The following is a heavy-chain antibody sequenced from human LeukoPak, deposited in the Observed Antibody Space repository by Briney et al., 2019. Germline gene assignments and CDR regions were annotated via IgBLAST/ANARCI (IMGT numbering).Heavy chain of an antibody. CDR1: GFTFSSYA. V-gene: IGHV3-30-3*02. Sequence: GGSLRLSCAASGFTFSSYAMHWVRQAPGKGLEWVAVISYDGSNKYYADSVKGRFTISRDNSKNTLYLQMNSLRAEDTAVYYCAKSDYSGSYFGYWGQGTLVTVSS. J-gene: IGHJ4*02. CDR3: AKSDYSGSYFGY. CDR2: ISYDGSNK. D-gene: IGHD1-26*01.